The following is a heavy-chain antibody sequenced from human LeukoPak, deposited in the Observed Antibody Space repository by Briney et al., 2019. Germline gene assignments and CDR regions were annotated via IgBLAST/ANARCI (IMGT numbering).Heavy chain of an antibody. CDR1: GGTFSSYA. D-gene: IGHD6-13*01. CDR3: AREEPGIAAAGSKGGSWFDP. Sequence: SVKVSCKASGGTFSSYAISWVRQAPGQGLEWMGRIIPIFGTANYAQKFQGRGTITTDESTSTAYMEVSSLRSEDTAVYYCAREEPGIAAAGSKGGSWFDPWGQGTLVTVSS. CDR2: IIPIFGTA. V-gene: IGHV1-69*05. J-gene: IGHJ5*02.